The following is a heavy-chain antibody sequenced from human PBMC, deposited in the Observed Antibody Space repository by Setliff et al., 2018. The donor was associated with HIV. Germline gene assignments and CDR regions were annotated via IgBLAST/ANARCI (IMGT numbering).Heavy chain of an antibody. CDR2: INPSGGRT. Sequence: ASVKVSCKASGYTFTNYYIHWVRQAPGQGLEWMGLINPSGGRTSYAQKFQGRVTMTRDTSITTAYMELSRLRSDDTAVYCCARDDGGYNYAEAFDVWGQGTMVTVSS. J-gene: IGHJ3*01. V-gene: IGHV1-46*01. D-gene: IGHD3-16*01. CDR1: GYTFTNYY. CDR3: ARDDGGYNYAEAFDV.